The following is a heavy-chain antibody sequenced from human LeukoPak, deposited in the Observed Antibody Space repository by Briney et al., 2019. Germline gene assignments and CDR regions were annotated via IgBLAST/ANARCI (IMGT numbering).Heavy chain of an antibody. V-gene: IGHV3-49*03. CDR3: SRGLHDYGDSNYYFDQ. CDR1: GSTFGDDG. CDR2: IRKKGYGETT. Sequence: PGGSLRLSCTASGSTFGDDGWSWFRQAPGKGLEWICFIRKKGYGETTDYAASVRGRFTISRDDAKSIAYLQMNSLKTEDTALYYCSRGLHDYGDSNYYFDQWGRGTLVTVSS. D-gene: IGHD4-17*01. J-gene: IGHJ4*02.